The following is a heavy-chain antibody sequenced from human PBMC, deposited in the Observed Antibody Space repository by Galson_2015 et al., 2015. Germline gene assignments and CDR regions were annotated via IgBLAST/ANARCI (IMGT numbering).Heavy chain of an antibody. V-gene: IGHV3-74*01. CDR1: GFTFSNYW. J-gene: IGHJ4*02. CDR2: ISSDGTTT. Sequence: SLRLSCAVSGFTFSNYWMHWVRQVPGKGLVWVSRISSDGTTTRYADSVKGRFTISRDNAKNTLYLQMNRLRAEDTAVYYCARQILDYDFWSGYYPTNFDYWGQGTLVTVSS. CDR3: ARQILDYDFWSGYYPTNFDY. D-gene: IGHD3-3*01.